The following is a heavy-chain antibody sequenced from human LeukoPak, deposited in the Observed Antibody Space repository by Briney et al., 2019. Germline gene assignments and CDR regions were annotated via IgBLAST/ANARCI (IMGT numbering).Heavy chain of an antibody. J-gene: IGHJ4*02. Sequence: ASVKVSCRASGYTFTSFGISWVRQAPGQGPEWMGWISAYNGNTNYVQKFQGRVTMTTDTSTNTAYMELRSLRSDDTAVYYCARDLGVDTTMIFFDYWGRGTLVTVSS. CDR1: GYTFTSFG. CDR2: ISAYNGNT. V-gene: IGHV1-18*01. D-gene: IGHD5-18*01. CDR3: ARDLGVDTTMIFFDY.